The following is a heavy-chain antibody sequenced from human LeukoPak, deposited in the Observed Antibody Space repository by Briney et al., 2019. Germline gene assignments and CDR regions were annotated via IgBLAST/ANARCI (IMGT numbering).Heavy chain of an antibody. J-gene: IGHJ4*02. CDR3: ARERRRDGYDYKDY. CDR1: GFTFDDYA. V-gene: IGHV3-9*01. Sequence: GGSLRLSCAASGFTFDDYAMHWVRQAPGKGLEWVSGISWNSGSIGYADSVKGRFTISRDNAKNSLYLQMNSLRAEDTGLYYCARERRRDGYDYKDYWGQGTQVSVSS. CDR2: ISWNSGSI. D-gene: IGHD5-24*01.